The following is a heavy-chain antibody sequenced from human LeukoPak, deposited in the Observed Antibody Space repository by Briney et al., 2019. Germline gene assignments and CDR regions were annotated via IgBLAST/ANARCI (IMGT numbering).Heavy chain of an antibody. J-gene: IGHJ4*02. CDR2: ISSGDNTI. V-gene: IGHV3-11*04. CDR1: GFTFSDYY. Sequence: GGSLRLSCAASGFTFSDYYMSWIRQAPGKGLEWVSYISSGDNTIYYADSVKGRFTMSRDNAKNSLYLQMNSLRAEDTAVYYCAKNTHFAGDYWGQGTLVTVSS. D-gene: IGHD3-3*02. CDR3: AKNTHFAGDY.